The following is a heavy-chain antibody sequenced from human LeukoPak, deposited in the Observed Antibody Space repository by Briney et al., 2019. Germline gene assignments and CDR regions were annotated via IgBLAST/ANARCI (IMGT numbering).Heavy chain of an antibody. CDR3: ARGGYSNSWYHFDY. D-gene: IGHD6-13*01. Sequence: GGSLRLSCAASGFTVSSNYMSWVRQAPGKGLEWVSVIYSGGTTNYADSVKGRFTISRDNSKNTLFLQMNSLRAEDTAVYYCARGGYSNSWYHFDYWGQGTLVTVSS. CDR1: GFTVSSNY. V-gene: IGHV3-53*01. J-gene: IGHJ4*02. CDR2: IYSGGTT.